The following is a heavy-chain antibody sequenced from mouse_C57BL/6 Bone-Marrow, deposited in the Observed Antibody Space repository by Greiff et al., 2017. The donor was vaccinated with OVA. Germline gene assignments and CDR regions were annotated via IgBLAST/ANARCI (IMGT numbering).Heavy chain of an antibody. J-gene: IGHJ2*01. CDR1: GNTFTSYW. CDR2: IYPGSGST. V-gene: IGHV1-55*01. D-gene: IGHD2-10*02. CDR3: ARRGVWSRRYFDY. Sequence: QVQLQQPGAELVKPGASVKMSCKASGNTFTSYWITWVKQRPGQGLEWIGDIYPGSGSTNYNEKFKSKATLTVDTSSSTAFMQLSSLTSEDSAVYYCARRGVWSRRYFDYWGQGTTLTVSS.